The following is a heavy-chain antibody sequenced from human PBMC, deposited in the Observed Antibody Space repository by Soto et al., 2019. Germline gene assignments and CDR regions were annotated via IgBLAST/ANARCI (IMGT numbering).Heavy chain of an antibody. CDR1: GYTFTNYR. D-gene: IGHD3-16*01. Sequence: SSVKVSCKASGYTFTNYRIYWVRQAPGQGLEWMGYNRNYAQKMQGRVTMTTDTATSTAYMELRSLRSDDTAVYYCARDRLPLGELSPREYWGQ. CDR3: ARDRLPLGELSPREY. J-gene: IGHJ4*01. CDR2: NR. V-gene: IGHV1-18*01.